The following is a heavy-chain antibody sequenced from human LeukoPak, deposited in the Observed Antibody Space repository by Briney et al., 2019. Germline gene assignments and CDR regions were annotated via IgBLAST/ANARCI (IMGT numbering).Heavy chain of an antibody. V-gene: IGHV3-21*04. J-gene: IGHJ4*02. CDR1: GFTFSSYS. CDR2: ISSSSSYI. CDR3: TRDSEWLRLLTTPYYFDS. D-gene: IGHD5-12*01. Sequence: SGGSLRLSCAASGFTFSSYSMYWVRQAPGKGLEWVSSISSSSSYIYYADSVKGRFTISRDNAKNSLCLQMNSLRAEDTALYYCTRDSEWLRLLTTPYYFDSWGQGTLVTVSS.